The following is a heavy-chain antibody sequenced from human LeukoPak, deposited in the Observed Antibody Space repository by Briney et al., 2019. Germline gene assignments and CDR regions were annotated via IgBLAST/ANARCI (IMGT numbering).Heavy chain of an antibody. D-gene: IGHD3-3*01. CDR2: INPNSGGT. J-gene: IGHJ4*02. CDR3: ARDNYNNYDFWSGYFPTDY. V-gene: IGHV1-2*06. Sequence: GASVKVSCKASGYTFTSYYMHWVRQAPGQGLEWMGRINPNSGGTNYAQKFQGRVTMTRDTSISTAYMELSRLRSDDTAVYYCARDNYNNYDFWSGYFPTDYWGQGTLVTVSS. CDR1: GYTFTSYY.